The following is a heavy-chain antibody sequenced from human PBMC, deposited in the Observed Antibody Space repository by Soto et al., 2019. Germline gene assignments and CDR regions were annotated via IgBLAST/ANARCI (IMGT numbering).Heavy chain of an antibody. CDR1: GFTFSSYA. CDR3: ARAPSGSYLLGYYFDY. CDR2: ISGSGGST. Sequence: EVQLLESGGGLVQPGGSLRLSCAASGFTFSSYALRWVRKAPGKGLEWVSAISGSGGSTYYADSVKGRFTISRDNSKNTLYLQMNSLRAEDTAVYYCARAPSGSYLLGYYFDYWGQGTLVTVSS. J-gene: IGHJ4*02. V-gene: IGHV3-23*01. D-gene: IGHD1-26*01.